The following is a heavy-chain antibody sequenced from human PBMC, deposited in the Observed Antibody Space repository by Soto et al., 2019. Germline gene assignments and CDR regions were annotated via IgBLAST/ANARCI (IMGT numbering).Heavy chain of an antibody. D-gene: IGHD2-15*01. CDR3: ERDRGGWRAFDI. Sequence: GESLKISCAASGFTFSSYWMHWVRQAPGKGLVWVSRINSDGSSTSYADSVKGRFTISRDNAKNTLYLQMNSLRAEDTAVYYCERDRGGWRAFDIWGQGIMV. J-gene: IGHJ3*02. CDR1: GFTFSSYW. V-gene: IGHV3-74*01. CDR2: INSDGSST.